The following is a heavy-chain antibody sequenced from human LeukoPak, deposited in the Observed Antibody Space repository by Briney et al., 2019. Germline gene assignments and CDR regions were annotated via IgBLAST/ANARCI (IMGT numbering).Heavy chain of an antibody. D-gene: IGHD3-3*01. CDR2: IIPILGIA. Sequence: SVKVSWKASGGTFSSYAISWVRQAPGQGLEWMGRIIPILGIANYAQKFQGRVTITADKSTSTAYMELSSLRSEDTAVYYCARSPVLRFLEWLSTYGMDVWGQGTTVTVSS. CDR1: GGTFSSYA. V-gene: IGHV1-69*04. J-gene: IGHJ6*02. CDR3: ARSPVLRFLEWLSTYGMDV.